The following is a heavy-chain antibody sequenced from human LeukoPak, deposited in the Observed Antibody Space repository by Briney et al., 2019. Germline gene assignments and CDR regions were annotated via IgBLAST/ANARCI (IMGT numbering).Heavy chain of an antibody. J-gene: IGHJ4*02. CDR2: INPSGGST. V-gene: IGHV1-46*01. CDR1: GYTFTCYY. Sequence: ASVKVFCKASGYTFTCYYLHWVRQAPGQGLEWMGIINPSGGSTSYAQKFQGRVTMTRDTSTSTVYMELSSLRSEDTAVYYWARDLYYYDSYTGLGFDYWGQGTLVTVSS. CDR3: ARDLYYYDSYTGLGFDY. D-gene: IGHD3-22*01.